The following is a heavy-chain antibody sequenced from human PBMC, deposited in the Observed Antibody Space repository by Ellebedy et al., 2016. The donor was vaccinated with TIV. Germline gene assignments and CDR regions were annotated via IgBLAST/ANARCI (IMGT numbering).Heavy chain of an antibody. CDR1: GYTFTSYG. CDR2: ISAYNGNT. Sequence: AASVKVSCKASGYTFTSYGISWARQAPGQGIEWMGWISAYNGNTNYAQKLQGRVTMTTDTSTSTAYMELRSLRSDDTAVYYCAREDNSGSYVFDYWGQGTLVTVSS. CDR3: AREDNSGSYVFDY. J-gene: IGHJ4*02. V-gene: IGHV1-18*01. D-gene: IGHD1-26*01.